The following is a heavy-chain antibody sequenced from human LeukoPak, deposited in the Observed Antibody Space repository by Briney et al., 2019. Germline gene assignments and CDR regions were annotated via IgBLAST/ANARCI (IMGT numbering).Heavy chain of an antibody. D-gene: IGHD2-15*01. J-gene: IGHJ6*02. CDR2: IRSRDTGV. Sequence: QPGGSLRLSCTASGFPFSNDPMNWVRQAPGKGLEWLSNIRSRDTGVSYVDSVRGRFTISRDDAKNSLFLQMNNLRVEDTAIYYCAKSLDIVVVAAASLGYYYGMDVWGQGTTVTVSS. CDR1: GFPFSNDP. V-gene: IGHV3-48*01. CDR3: AKSLDIVVVAAASLGYYYGMDV.